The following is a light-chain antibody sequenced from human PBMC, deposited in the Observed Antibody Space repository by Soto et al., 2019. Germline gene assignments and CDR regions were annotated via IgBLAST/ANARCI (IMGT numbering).Light chain of an antibody. J-gene: IGKJ1*01. CDR2: PAS. V-gene: IGKV1-5*03. Sequence: DIQMTQSPSTLSASIGDRITITCRASQSISYWLAWHQQQPGKPPKLLIYPASNLESGVPSRFSGSGSGTEFTLTISSLQPDDFGTYYCQQYRTFWTFGQGTKVDI. CDR1: QSISYW. CDR3: QQYRTFWT.